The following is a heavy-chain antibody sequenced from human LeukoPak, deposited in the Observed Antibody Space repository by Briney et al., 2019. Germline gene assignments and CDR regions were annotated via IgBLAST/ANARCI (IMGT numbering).Heavy chain of an antibody. Sequence: GASVTVSCKASGYTFTSYGISWVRQAPGQGLEWMGWISAYNGNTNYAQKLQGRVTMTTDTSTSTAYMELRSLRSDDTAVYYCARDAIVVVTATYYYYGMDVWGQGTTVTVSS. CDR1: GYTFTSYG. J-gene: IGHJ6*02. D-gene: IGHD2-21*02. V-gene: IGHV1-18*01. CDR2: ISAYNGNT. CDR3: ARDAIVVVTATYYYYGMDV.